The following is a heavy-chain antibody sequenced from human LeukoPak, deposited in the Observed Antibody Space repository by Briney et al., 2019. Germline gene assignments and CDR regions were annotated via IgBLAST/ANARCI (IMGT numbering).Heavy chain of an antibody. CDR3: ARDPGVVVAAAYFDY. V-gene: IGHV3-21*01. CDR2: ISSSSSYI. CDR1: GFTFGSYS. J-gene: IGHJ4*02. Sequence: GGSLRLSCAASGFTFGSYSMNWVRQAPGKGLEWVSSISSSSSYIYYADSVKGRFTISRDNAKNSLYLQMNSLRAEDTAVYYCARDPGVVVAAAYFDYWGQGTLVTVSS. D-gene: IGHD2-15*01.